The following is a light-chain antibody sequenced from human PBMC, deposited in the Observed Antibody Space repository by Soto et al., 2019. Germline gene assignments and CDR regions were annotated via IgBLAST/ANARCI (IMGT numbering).Light chain of an antibody. Sequence: EIVMTQSPATLSVSPGERATLSCRASQSVSSNFAWYQQKPGHSPRLLMYGASTRATDIPARFSGSGSGTEVTLTISTLQSEDFAVYYCQQYDNWPLTFGPGTKVEI. J-gene: IGKJ1*01. CDR3: QQYDNWPLT. CDR1: QSVSSN. V-gene: IGKV3-15*01. CDR2: GAS.